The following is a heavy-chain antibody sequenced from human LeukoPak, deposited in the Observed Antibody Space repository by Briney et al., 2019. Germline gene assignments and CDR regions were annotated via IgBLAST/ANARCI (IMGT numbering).Heavy chain of an antibody. J-gene: IGHJ3*02. D-gene: IGHD2-21*01. Sequence: ASVKVSCKASGYTFTSYGISWVRQAPGQGLEWMGGIIPIFGTANYAQKFQGRVTITTDESMSTAYMELSSLRSEDTAVYYCARAYCGGDCYFTPHDAFDIWGQGTMVTVSS. CDR2: IIPIFGTA. CDR1: GYTFTSYG. V-gene: IGHV1-69*05. CDR3: ARAYCGGDCYFTPHDAFDI.